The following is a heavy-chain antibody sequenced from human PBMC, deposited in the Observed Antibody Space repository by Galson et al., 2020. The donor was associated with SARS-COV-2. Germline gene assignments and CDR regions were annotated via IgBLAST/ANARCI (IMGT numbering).Heavy chain of an antibody. D-gene: IGHD6-13*01. CDR2: IWYDGSNK. J-gene: IGHJ4*02. CDR1: GFTFSSYG. Sequence: GEYLKISCAASGFTFSSYGMHWVRQAPGKGLEWVAVIWYDGSNKYYADSVKGRFTISRDNSKNTRYLQMNSLRAEDTAVYYCARDLAFGLGQQLAKGDDDYWGQGTLVTVSS. V-gene: IGHV3-33*01. CDR3: ARDLAFGLGQQLAKGDDDY.